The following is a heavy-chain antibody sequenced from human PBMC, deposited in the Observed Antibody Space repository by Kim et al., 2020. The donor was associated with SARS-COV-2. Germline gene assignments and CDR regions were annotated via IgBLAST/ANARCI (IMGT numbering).Heavy chain of an antibody. CDR1: GGSVSSGSYY. CDR3: ARGLRGSGSYYNQTNYYYYGMNV. D-gene: IGHD3-10*01. CDR2: IYYSRST. V-gene: IGHV4-61*01. Sequence: SETLSLTCTVSGGSVSSGSYYWSWIRQPPGKGLEWIGYIYYSRSTNYNPSLKSRVTISVDTSKNQFSLKLSSVTAADTAVYYCARGLRGSGSYYNQTNYYYYGMNVRGQGTKVTVSS. J-gene: IGHJ6*02.